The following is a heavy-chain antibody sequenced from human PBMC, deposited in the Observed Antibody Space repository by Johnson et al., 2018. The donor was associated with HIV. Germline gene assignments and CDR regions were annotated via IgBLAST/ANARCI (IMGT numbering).Heavy chain of an antibody. V-gene: IGHV3-7*01. CDR3: TGGWYNLSAFDI. Sequence: VQLVESGGGLVQPGGSLRLSCAASGFMFSRYWMSWVRQAPVKGLEWVANIKQDGSEKYYVDSVKGRFTISRDNAKNSLYVQMNSLRVDDTAMYYCTGGWYNLSAFDIWGQGTMVTVSS. J-gene: IGHJ3*02. D-gene: IGHD1-1*01. CDR2: IKQDGSEK. CDR1: GFMFSRYW.